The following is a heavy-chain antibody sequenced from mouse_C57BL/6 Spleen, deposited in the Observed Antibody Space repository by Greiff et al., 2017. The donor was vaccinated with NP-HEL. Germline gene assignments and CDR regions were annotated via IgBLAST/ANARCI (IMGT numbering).Heavy chain of an antibody. CDR1: GYAFTNYL. CDR3: ERYLLPSYAMDY. CDR2: INPGSGGT. D-gene: IGHD2-10*01. J-gene: IGHJ4*01. V-gene: IGHV1-54*01. Sequence: QVQLQQSGAELVRPGTSVKVSCKASGYAFTNYLIEWVKQRPGQGLEWIGVINPGSGGTKYNEKFTGQATLTEDKSSSTAYMQLSRLTSKDSAVYFCERYLLPSYAMDYWGQGTSVTVSS.